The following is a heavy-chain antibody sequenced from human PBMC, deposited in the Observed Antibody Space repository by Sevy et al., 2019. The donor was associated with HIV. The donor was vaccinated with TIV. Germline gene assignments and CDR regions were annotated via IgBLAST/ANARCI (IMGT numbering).Heavy chain of an antibody. CDR3: ARGEAAAASYYFDY. J-gene: IGHJ4*02. V-gene: IGHV3-21*01. CDR1: GFTSSSHS. CDR2: ISSSSSYI. D-gene: IGHD6-13*01. Sequence: GESLKISCAASGFTSSSHSMNWVRQAPGKGLEWVSSISSSSSYIYYADSVKGRFTISRDNAKSSLYLQMNSLRAEDTAVYYCARGEAAAASYYFDYWGQGTLVTVSS.